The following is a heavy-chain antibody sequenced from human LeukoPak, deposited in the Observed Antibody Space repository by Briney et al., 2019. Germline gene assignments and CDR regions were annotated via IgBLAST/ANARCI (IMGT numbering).Heavy chain of an antibody. J-gene: IGHJ4*02. Sequence: SETLSLTCTVSGGSISSYYWGWIRQPPGKGLEWIGYIYYSGSTNYNPSLKSRVTISVDTSKNQFSLKLSSVTAADTAVYYCARDSRFDFWSGYLNYWGQGTLVTVSS. CDR3: ARDSRFDFWSGYLNY. CDR1: GGSISSYY. CDR2: IYYSGST. D-gene: IGHD3-3*01. V-gene: IGHV4-59*01.